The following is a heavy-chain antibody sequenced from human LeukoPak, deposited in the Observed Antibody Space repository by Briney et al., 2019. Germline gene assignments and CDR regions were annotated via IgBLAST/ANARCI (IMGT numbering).Heavy chain of an antibody. Sequence: GGSLRLSCAASGFTFSSYAMHWVRQAPGTGLQWVAFMSYDGSNEYYADSVKGRFTISRDNSKNTLYLQMNSLSAEDTAVYYCARDPPGIAASVSGGWGQGTLVTVSS. J-gene: IGHJ4*02. D-gene: IGHD6-13*01. V-gene: IGHV3-30*04. CDR3: ARDPPGIAASVSGG. CDR2: MSYDGSNE. CDR1: GFTFSSYA.